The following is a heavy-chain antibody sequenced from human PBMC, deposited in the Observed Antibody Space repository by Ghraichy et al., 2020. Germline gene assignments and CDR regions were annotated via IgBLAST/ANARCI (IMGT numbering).Heavy chain of an antibody. CDR3: ARDPGYDFWSGYYTFDY. J-gene: IGHJ4*02. D-gene: IGHD3-3*01. CDR2: INPNSGGT. V-gene: IGHV1-2*02. Sequence: ASVKVSCKTSGYSFSDYYIHWVRQAPGQGPEWMGWINPNSGGTKYAQRFQGRVTMTRDASISTAYMELSSLRSDDTAAYYCARDPGYDFWSGYYTFDYWGQGNVVAVSS. CDR1: GYSFSDYY.